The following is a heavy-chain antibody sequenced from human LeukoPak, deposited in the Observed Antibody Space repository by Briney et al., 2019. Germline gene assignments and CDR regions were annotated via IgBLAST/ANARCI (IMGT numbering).Heavy chain of an antibody. CDR1: GGSISSGSYY. Sequence: SQTLSLTCTVSGGSISSGSYYWSWIRQPAGKGLEWIGRIYTSGSTNYNPSLKSRVTISLDTSKNQVSLKLSSVTAADTAVYYCARPRTPYYYDSSGYSPFDYWGQGTLVTVSS. CDR2: IYTSGST. D-gene: IGHD3-22*01. V-gene: IGHV4-61*02. J-gene: IGHJ4*02. CDR3: ARPRTPYYYDSSGYSPFDY.